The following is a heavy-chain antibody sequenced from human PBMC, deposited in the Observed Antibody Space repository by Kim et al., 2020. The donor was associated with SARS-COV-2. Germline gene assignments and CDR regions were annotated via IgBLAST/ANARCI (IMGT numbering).Heavy chain of an antibody. J-gene: IGHJ4*02. D-gene: IGHD3-16*01. V-gene: IGHV3-9*01. Sequence: YADSVKGRFTISRDKAKNSLYLQMNRLTTEDTALYYCAGKKGGQTSFDYWGQGTLVTVSS. CDR3: AGKKGGQTSFDY.